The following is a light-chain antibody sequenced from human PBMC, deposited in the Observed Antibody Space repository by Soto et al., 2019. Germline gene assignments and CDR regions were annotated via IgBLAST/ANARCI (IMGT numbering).Light chain of an antibody. CDR3: QQYGSSPQWT. J-gene: IGKJ1*01. CDR2: GAS. V-gene: IGKV3-20*01. Sequence: EIVLTQSPGTLSLSPGERATLSCRAIQSVSSSYLVWHQQKPGQAPRLLIYGASSRATGIPDRFSGSGSGTDFTLTISRLEPEDFAVYYCQQYGSSPQWTFGQGTKVDIK. CDR1: QSVSSSY.